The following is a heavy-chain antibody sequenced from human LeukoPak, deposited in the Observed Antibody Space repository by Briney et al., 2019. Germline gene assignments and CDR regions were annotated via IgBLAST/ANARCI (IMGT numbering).Heavy chain of an antibody. CDR1: GFTFSSYW. CDR3: ARGVRSSSWYGGQYYFDY. D-gene: IGHD6-13*01. Sequence: SGGSLRFSCAASGFTFSSYWMSWVRKAPGKGLEGVANIKQDGSEKYYVDSVKGRFTISRDNAKNSLYLQMNSLRAEDTAVYYCARGVRSSSWYGGQYYFDYWGQGTLVTVSS. CDR2: IKQDGSEK. V-gene: IGHV3-7*01. J-gene: IGHJ4*02.